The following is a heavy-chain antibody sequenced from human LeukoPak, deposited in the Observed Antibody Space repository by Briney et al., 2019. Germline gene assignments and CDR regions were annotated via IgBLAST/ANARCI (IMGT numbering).Heavy chain of an antibody. Sequence: SVKVSCKASGGTFSSYAISWVRQAPGQGLEWMGGIIPIFGTANYAQKFQGRVTITADKSTSTAYMELSSLRPEDTAVYYCARGRPTTSIAAAGVNWFDPWGQGTLVTVSS. V-gene: IGHV1-69*06. CDR1: GGTFSSYA. CDR3: ARGRPTTSIAAAGVNWFDP. D-gene: IGHD6-13*01. CDR2: IIPIFGTA. J-gene: IGHJ5*02.